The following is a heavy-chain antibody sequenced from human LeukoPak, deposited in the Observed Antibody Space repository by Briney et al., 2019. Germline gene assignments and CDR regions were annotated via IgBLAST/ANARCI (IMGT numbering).Heavy chain of an antibody. CDR3: ARYYGSLNYYYYMDV. V-gene: IGHV4-59*01. J-gene: IGHJ6*03. CDR2: INYSGST. CDR1: GGSISSYY. Sequence: SGTLSLTCTVSGGSISSYYWSWIRQPPGKGLEWIGYINYSGSTNYNPSLKSRVTISVDTSKNQFSLKLSSVTVADTAVYYCARYYGSLNYYYYMDVWGKGTTVTVSS. D-gene: IGHD3-10*01.